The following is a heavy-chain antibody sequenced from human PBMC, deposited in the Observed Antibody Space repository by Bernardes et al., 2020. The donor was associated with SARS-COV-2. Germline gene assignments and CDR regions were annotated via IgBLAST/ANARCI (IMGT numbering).Heavy chain of an antibody. CDR1: GGSISSSNW. CDR3: ARKRITMVQGVIITDYYYYGMDV. J-gene: IGHJ6*02. V-gene: IGHV4-4*02. Sequence: SETLSLTCAVSGGSISSSNWWSWVRQPPGKGLEWIGEIYHSGSTNYNPSLKSRVTISVDKSKNQFSLKLSSVTAADTAVYYCARKRITMVQGVIITDYYYYGMDVWGQGTTVTVSS. D-gene: IGHD3-10*01. CDR2: IYHSGST.